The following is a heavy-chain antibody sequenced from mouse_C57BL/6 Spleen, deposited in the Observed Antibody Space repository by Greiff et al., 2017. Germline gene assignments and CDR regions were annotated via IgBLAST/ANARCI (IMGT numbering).Heavy chain of an antibody. CDR1: GYTFTDYE. CDR3: TRRDYGSSYGGYYFDY. V-gene: IGHV1-15*01. Sequence: QVQLQQSGAELVRPGASVTLSCKASGYTFTDYEMHWVKQTPVHGLEWIGAIDPETGGTAYNQKFKGKAILTADKSSSTASMELRSLTSEDSAVYYCTRRDYGSSYGGYYFDYWGQGTTLTVSS. D-gene: IGHD1-1*01. CDR2: IDPETGGT. J-gene: IGHJ2*01.